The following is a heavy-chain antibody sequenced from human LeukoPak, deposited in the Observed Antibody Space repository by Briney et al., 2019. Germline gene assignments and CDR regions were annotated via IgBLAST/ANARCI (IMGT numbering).Heavy chain of an antibody. V-gene: IGHV1-46*01. Sequence: ASVKVSCKASGYTFTSYYMHWVRQAPGQGLEWMGIINPSGGSTSYAQKFQGRVTMTRDMSTSTVYMELSSLRSEDTAVYYCWVPGAQTGARRWFGELLPESRVDYWGQGTLVTVSS. D-gene: IGHD3-10*01. CDR3: WVPGAQTGARRWFGELLPESRVDY. CDR1: GYTFTSYY. CDR2: INPSGGST. J-gene: IGHJ4*02.